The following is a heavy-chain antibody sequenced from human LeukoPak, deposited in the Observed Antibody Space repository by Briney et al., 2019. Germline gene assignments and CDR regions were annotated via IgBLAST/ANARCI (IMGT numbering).Heavy chain of an antibody. CDR2: INHSGST. CDR1: GGSFSGFY. V-gene: IGHV4-34*01. D-gene: IGHD5-18*01. CDR3: ASRYSYGTLDY. Sequence: SETLSLTCAVYGGSFSGFYWSRIRQPPGKGLEWIGEINHSGSTNYNPSLKSRVTISVDTSKNQFSLKLSSVTAADAAVYYCASRYSYGTLDYWGQGTLVTVSS. J-gene: IGHJ4*02.